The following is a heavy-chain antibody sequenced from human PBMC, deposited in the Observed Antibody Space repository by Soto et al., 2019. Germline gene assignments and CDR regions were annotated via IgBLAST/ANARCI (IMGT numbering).Heavy chain of an antibody. D-gene: IGHD4-17*01. CDR3: AKEWATTTAFDY. CDR1: GFTFSNDG. V-gene: IGHV3-23*01. CDR2: ITDNGGST. J-gene: IGHJ4*02. Sequence: GGSLRLSXAASGFTFSNDGMSWVRQAPGKGLEWVSLITDNGGSTYYADSVKGRFTISRDNTKNKLLLQMNSLRAKDMHVYYCAKEWATTTAFDYWGQGALVTVSS.